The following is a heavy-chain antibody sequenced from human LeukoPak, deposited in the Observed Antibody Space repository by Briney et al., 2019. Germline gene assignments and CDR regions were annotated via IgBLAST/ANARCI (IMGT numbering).Heavy chain of an antibody. D-gene: IGHD4-17*01. CDR3: ARGITVTTTSDHLDF. Sequence: PSETLSLTCTVSGDSISGYYWNWIRQPPGKGLEWIGHVFYTGTTKYHPSLKSRIAISVDTSSNQFSLKLRSVTTADTVVYYCARGITVTTTSDHLDFWGQGILVTVPS. CDR2: VFYTGTT. J-gene: IGHJ4*02. V-gene: IGHV4-59*01. CDR1: GDSISGYY.